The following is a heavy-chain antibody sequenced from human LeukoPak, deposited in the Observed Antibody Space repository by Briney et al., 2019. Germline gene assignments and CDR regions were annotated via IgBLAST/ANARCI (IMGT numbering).Heavy chain of an antibody. CDR3: AKVLLWFGESEYYFDY. CDR1: GFTFSSYA. D-gene: IGHD3-10*01. J-gene: IGHJ4*02. V-gene: IGHV3-23*01. Sequence: PGGSLRLSCAASGFTFSSYAMSWVRQAPGKGLEWVSAISGSGGSTYYADSVKGRFTISRDNSKNTLYLQMNSLRAEDTAVDYCAKVLLWFGESEYYFDYWGQGTLVTVSS. CDR2: ISGSGGST.